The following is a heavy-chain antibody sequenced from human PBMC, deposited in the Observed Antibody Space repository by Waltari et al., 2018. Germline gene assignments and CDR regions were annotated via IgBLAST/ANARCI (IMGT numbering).Heavy chain of an antibody. CDR3: ASLIRGCGGDCYFFDY. D-gene: IGHD2-21*01. V-gene: IGHV4-31*03. CDR2: IYYSGST. Sequence: QVQLQESGPGLVKPSQTLSLTCPVSGGSIRSGGYYWSWIRQHPGKGLEWIGYIYYSGSTYYNPSLKSRVTISVDTSKNQFSLKLSSVTAADTAVYYCASLIRGCGGDCYFFDYWGQGTLVTVSS. J-gene: IGHJ4*02. CDR1: GGSIRSGGYY.